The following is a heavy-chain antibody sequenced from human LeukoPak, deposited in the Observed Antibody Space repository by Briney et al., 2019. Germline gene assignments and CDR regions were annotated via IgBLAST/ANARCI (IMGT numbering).Heavy chain of an antibody. D-gene: IGHD6-13*01. Sequence: SETLSLTCTVSGGSIGSSSYYWGWIRQPPGTGLEWIGSVYYSGSTYYNPSLKSRVTISVDTSKNQFSLNLKSVTPEDTAVYYCARNLIPEQLVLNFWGQGTLVTVSS. CDR1: GGSIGSSSYY. V-gene: IGHV4-39*07. CDR3: ARNLIPEQLVLNF. CDR2: VYYSGST. J-gene: IGHJ4*02.